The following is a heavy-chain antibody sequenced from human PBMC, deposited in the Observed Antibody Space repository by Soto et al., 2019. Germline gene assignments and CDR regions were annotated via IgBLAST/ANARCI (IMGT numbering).Heavy chain of an antibody. V-gene: IGHV4-30-4*01. CDR3: ARVGPYDSSGYYYFDY. CDR2: IYYSGST. Sequence: QVQLQETGPGLVKPSQTLSLTCTVSGGSISSGDYYWSWIRQPPGKGLEWIGYIYYSGSTYYNPSLKSRVTISVDTSKNQFSLMLSSVTAADTAVYYCARVGPYDSSGYYYFDYWGQGTLVTVSS. CDR1: GGSISSGDYY. D-gene: IGHD3-22*01. J-gene: IGHJ4*02.